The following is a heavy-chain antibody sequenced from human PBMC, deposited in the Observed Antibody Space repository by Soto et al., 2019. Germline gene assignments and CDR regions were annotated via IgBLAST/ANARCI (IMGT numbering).Heavy chain of an antibody. Sequence: SETLSLTCTVSGGSISSYYGSWIRQPPGKGLEWIGYIYYSGSTNYNPSLKSRVTISVDTSKNQFSLKLSSVTAADTAVYYCARHSINVVRGAPNWFDPWGQGTLVTVSS. CDR2: IYYSGST. J-gene: IGHJ5*02. V-gene: IGHV4-59*08. CDR1: GGSISSYY. D-gene: IGHD3-10*01. CDR3: ARHSINVVRGAPNWFDP.